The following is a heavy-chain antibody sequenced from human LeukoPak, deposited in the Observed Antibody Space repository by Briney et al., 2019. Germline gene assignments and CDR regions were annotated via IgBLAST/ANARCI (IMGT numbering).Heavy chain of an antibody. CDR1: GFTFRSYW. J-gene: IGHJ4*02. CDR2: MNQDGSEK. D-gene: IGHD5-12*01. V-gene: IGHV3-7*01. Sequence: GGSLRLSCAASGFTFRSYWMSWVRQAPGKGLEWVANMNQDGSEKYYVDSVKGRFTISRDNAKNSMYLQMNSLRADDTAVYYCSVAFSEYFDYWGQGTLVTVSS. CDR3: SVAFSEYFDY.